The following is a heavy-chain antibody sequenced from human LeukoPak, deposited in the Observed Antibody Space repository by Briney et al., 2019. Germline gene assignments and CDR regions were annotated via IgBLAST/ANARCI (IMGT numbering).Heavy chain of an antibody. CDR3: ARVDYGSGSYYETNWFDP. J-gene: IGHJ5*02. CDR2: IYTSGST. V-gene: IGHV4-4*07. CDR1: GGSISSYY. D-gene: IGHD3-10*01. Sequence: SETLSLTCTVSGGSISSYYWSWIRQPAGKGLEWIGRIYTSGSTNYNPSLKSRVTMSVDTSKNQFSLKLSSVTAADTAVYYCARVDYGSGSYYETNWFDPWGQGTLVTVSS.